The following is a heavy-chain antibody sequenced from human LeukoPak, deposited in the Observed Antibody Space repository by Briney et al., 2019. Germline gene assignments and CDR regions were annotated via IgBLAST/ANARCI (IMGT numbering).Heavy chain of an antibody. V-gene: IGHV3-66*01. CDR1: GFTVRRNY. CDR3: ARDRDLRSYYILY. J-gene: IGHJ4*02. CDR2: IYSGGGT. D-gene: IGHD3-10*01. Sequence: TGGSLRLSCAASGFTVRRNYMSWVRQAPGRGLEWVSVIYSGGGTYYADSVKGRFTISRDNSKNTVYLEMSSLRDEDTAVYFCARDRDLRSYYILYWGQGTLVTVSS.